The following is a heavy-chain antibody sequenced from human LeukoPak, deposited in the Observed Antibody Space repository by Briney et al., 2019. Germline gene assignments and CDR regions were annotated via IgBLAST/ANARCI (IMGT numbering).Heavy chain of an antibody. CDR3: ASGDWNYYY. CDR1: GGSVSSGSYY. V-gene: IGHV4-61*01. CDR2: IYYSGST. Sequence: PSETLSLTCTVSGGSVSSGSYYWSWIRQPPGKGLEWIGYIYYSGSTNYNPSLKSRVTISVDTSKNQFSLKLSSVTAADTAVYYCASGDWNYYYWGQGTLVTVSS. J-gene: IGHJ4*02. D-gene: IGHD1-7*01.